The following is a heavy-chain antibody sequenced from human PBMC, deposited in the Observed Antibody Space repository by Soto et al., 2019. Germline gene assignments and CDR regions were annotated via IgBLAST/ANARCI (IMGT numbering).Heavy chain of an antibody. D-gene: IGHD2-15*01. CDR3: ARDPKTSGGHHCAFNYFDS. CDR2: ISYDGTNK. CDR1: GFSFSISP. J-gene: IGHJ4*02. V-gene: IGHV3-30-3*01. Sequence: GGSLRLSCAASGFSFSISPMHWVRQAPGKGPEWVALISYDGTNKFYADSVKGRFTISRDNSKSTLYLQVDSLRPEDAAVYYCARDPKTSGGHHCAFNYFDSWGQGTLVTVSS.